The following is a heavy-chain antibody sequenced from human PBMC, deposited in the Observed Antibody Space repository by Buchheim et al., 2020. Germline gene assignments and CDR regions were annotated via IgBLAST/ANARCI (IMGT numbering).Heavy chain of an antibody. J-gene: IGHJ4*02. V-gene: IGHV3-23*01. D-gene: IGHD4-17*01. CDR2: ISSGNT. CDR3: ARAGRAHGDFHYFDF. Sequence: EVQLLQSGGGLVQPGGSLRLSCAASGFIFSSYAMNWVRQAPGKGLEWVSAISSGNTYYADSVKGRFTISRDNSKNTLILQMNSLGAEDTAVYFCARAGRAHGDFHYFDFWGQGAL. CDR1: GFIFSSYA.